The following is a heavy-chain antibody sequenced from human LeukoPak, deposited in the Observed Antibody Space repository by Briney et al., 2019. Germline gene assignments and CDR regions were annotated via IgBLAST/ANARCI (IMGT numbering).Heavy chain of an antibody. CDR2: INHSGST. Sequence: SATLSLTCAVYAGSFSGYYWSWIRQPPGKGLEWLGEINHSGSTNYNPSLKSLVTISVDTSKNPFSLKRSSVTAADTAVYYCARVSMGRRLPSTAYYFDYWGQGTLVTVSS. V-gene: IGHV4-34*01. D-gene: IGHD3-16*01. CDR3: ARVSMGRRLPSTAYYFDY. J-gene: IGHJ4*02. CDR1: AGSFSGYY.